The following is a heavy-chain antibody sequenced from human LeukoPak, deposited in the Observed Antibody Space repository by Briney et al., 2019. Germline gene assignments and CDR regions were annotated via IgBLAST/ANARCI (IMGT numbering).Heavy chain of an antibody. Sequence: GGSLRLSCAASGFSISSYWMHWVRQVPGKGLVWVSRISPDGSTTGYADSVKGRFTAPRDNARNTLYLQINSLRAEDSAVYYCTRDRTTITLFELWGQGTLVTVSS. D-gene: IGHD4-11*01. CDR1: GFSISSYW. CDR3: TRDRTTITLFEL. J-gene: IGHJ4*02. CDR2: ISPDGSTT. V-gene: IGHV3-74*01.